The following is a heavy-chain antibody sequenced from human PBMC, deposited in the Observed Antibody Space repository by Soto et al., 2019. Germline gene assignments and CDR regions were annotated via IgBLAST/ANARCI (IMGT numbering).Heavy chain of an antibody. CDR2: ISISSYYK. Sequence: GGSLRLSCAASGFTFSTYSMNWVRQAPGKGLEWVSSISISSYYKYYEDSVKGRFTTSRDNAKNSLYLQMNSLRAEDTAVYYCARGRGSSSGGEFDPWGQGTLVTVSS. D-gene: IGHD6-6*01. CDR3: ARGRGSSSGGEFDP. V-gene: IGHV3-21*01. CDR1: GFTFSTYS. J-gene: IGHJ5*02.